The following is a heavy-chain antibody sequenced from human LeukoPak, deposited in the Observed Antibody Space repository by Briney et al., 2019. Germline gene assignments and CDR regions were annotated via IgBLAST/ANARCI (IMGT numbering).Heavy chain of an antibody. Sequence: SRGSLRLSCAASGFTFYSYWMHWVRQAPGKRLVWVSCINGDGSTSNYADSVKGRFTISRDNAKNTLYLQMHSLIAEDTAVYYCARDEPTVTTGPPVGSWGQGTLVTVSS. V-gene: IGHV3-74*01. CDR3: ARDEPTVTTGPPVGS. CDR2: INGDGSTS. D-gene: IGHD4-17*01. CDR1: GFTFYSYW. J-gene: IGHJ4*02.